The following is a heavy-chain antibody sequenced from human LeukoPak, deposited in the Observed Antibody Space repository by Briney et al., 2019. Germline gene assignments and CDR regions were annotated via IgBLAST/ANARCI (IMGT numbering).Heavy chain of an antibody. CDR3: ARGRIVVVPAAINWFDP. D-gene: IGHD2-2*02. CDR1: GGSISSSSYY. CDR2: IYYSGST. V-gene: IGHV4-39*07. J-gene: IGHJ5*02. Sequence: SETLSLTCTVAGGSISSSSYYWGWIRQPPGKGLEWIGGIYYSGSTYYNPSLKSRVTISVDTSKNQFSLKLSSVTAADTAVYYCARGRIVVVPAAINWFDPWGQGTLVTVSS.